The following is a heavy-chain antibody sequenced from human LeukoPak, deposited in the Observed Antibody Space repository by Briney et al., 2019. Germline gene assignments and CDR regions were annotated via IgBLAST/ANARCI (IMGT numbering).Heavy chain of an antibody. J-gene: IGHJ3*02. V-gene: IGHV3-21*01. CDR2: ISSSSSYI. CDR3: ARYYDILTGGDAFDI. CDR1: GFTFSSYS. Sequence: GGSLRLSCAASGFTFSSYSMNWVRQAPGKGLEWVSSISSSSSYIYYADSVKGRFTISRDNAKNSLYLQMNSLRAEDTAVYYCARYYDILTGGDAFDIWGQGTMVTVSS. D-gene: IGHD3-9*01.